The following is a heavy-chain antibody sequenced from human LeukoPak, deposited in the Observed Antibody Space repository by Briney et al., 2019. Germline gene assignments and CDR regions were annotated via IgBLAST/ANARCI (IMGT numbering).Heavy chain of an antibody. CDR2: ISSSSSYI. D-gene: IGHD2-21*02. CDR1: GFTFSSYS. CDR3: ARLVVTAIPPYYYGMDV. V-gene: IGHV3-21*01. Sequence: GGSLRLSCAASGFTFSSYSMNWVRQAPGKGLEWVSSISSSSSYIYYADSVKGRFTISRDNAKNSLYLQMNSLRAEDTAVYYCARLVVTAIPPYYYGMDVWGQGTTVTVSS. J-gene: IGHJ6*02.